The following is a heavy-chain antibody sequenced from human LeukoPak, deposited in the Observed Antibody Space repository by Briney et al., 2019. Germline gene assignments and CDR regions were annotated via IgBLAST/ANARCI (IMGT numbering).Heavy chain of an antibody. CDR2: ISAYNGGT. CDR1: GYTFTSYG. Sequence: GASVKVSCKASGYTFTSYGISWVRQAPGQGLEWMGWISAYNGGTNYAQGVQGRVTMTTDTATSTVYMELRSLRTDDTAIYYCARFEDGSSWPWPGLDYWGQGTLVTVSS. D-gene: IGHD6-13*01. CDR3: ARFEDGSSWPWPGLDY. J-gene: IGHJ4*02. V-gene: IGHV1-18*01.